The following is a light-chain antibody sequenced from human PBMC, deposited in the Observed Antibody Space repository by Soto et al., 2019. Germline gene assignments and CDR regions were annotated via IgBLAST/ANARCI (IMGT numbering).Light chain of an antibody. Sequence: EIVLTQSPGTLSLSPWERVTLSCRAIQSVSSTYLAWYQQKPGQAPRLLIYGASSRATGIPDRFSGSGSGTDFTLTTSRLEPEDFAVYYCQQYGTSPLTFGGGTKVDIK. CDR3: QQYGTSPLT. J-gene: IGKJ4*01. V-gene: IGKV3-20*01. CDR2: GAS. CDR1: QSVSSTY.